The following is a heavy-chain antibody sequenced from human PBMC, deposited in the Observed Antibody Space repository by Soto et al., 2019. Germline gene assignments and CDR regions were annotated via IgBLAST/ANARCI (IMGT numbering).Heavy chain of an antibody. CDR2: IYRDGST. Sequence: GGSLRLSCAASGFTVSANYMSWVRQTPGKGLEWVSVIYRDGSTYYADSVKGRFTISRDNSKNTLYLQMNSLTAEDTAVYYCVRPIAVTGDVDYWGQGTLVTVSS. J-gene: IGHJ4*02. V-gene: IGHV3-66*04. CDR3: VRPIAVTGDVDY. CDR1: GFTVSANY. D-gene: IGHD6-19*01.